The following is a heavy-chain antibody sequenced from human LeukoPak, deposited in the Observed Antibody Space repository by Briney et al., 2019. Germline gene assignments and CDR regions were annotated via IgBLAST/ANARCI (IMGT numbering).Heavy chain of an antibody. CDR1: GGSISSYY. Sequence: PSETLSLTCTVSGGSISSYYWSLIRQPPGKGLEWIGYIYYSGSTNYNPSLKSRVTISVDTSKNQSSLKLSSVTAADTAVYYCARATSIADPSFDPWGQGTLVTVSS. J-gene: IGHJ5*02. CDR3: ARATSIADPSFDP. V-gene: IGHV4-59*01. D-gene: IGHD6-6*01. CDR2: IYYSGST.